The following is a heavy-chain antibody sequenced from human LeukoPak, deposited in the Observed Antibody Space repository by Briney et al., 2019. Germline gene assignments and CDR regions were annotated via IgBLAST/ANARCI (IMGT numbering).Heavy chain of an antibody. J-gene: IGHJ6*02. V-gene: IGHV4-4*07. CDR3: ARLRFLWGSGPKDV. D-gene: IGHD3-16*01. Sequence: SETLSLTCTVSGGSISSYYWSWIRQPAGKGLEWIGRIYTSGRTNYNPSLKSRVTMSVDTPKNQFSRKLSSVTAADTAVYYCARLRFLWGSGPKDVWGQGTTVTVSS. CDR2: IYTSGRT. CDR1: GGSISSYY.